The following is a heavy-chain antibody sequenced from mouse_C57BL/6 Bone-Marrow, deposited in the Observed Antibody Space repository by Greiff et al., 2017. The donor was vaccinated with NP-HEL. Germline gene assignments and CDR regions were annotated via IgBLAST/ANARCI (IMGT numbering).Heavy chain of an antibody. V-gene: IGHV14-4*01. J-gene: IGHJ3*01. D-gene: IGHD2-12*01. CDR2: IDPENGDT. CDR3: TRDDGAWFAY. CDR1: GFNIKDDY. Sequence: EVQLQQSGAELVRPGASVKLSCTASGFNIKDDYMHWVKQRPEQGLEWIGWIDPENGDTEYASKFQGKATITADTSSNTAYLQLSSLTSEDTAVDYCTRDDGAWFAYWGQGTLVTVSA.